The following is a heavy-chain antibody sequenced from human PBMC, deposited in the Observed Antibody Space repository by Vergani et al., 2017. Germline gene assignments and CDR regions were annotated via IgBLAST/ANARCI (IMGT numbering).Heavy chain of an antibody. D-gene: IGHD1-26*01. CDR1: GYSISSGYY. CDR2: IYHSGST. V-gene: IGHV4-38-2*01. CDR3: ARPRLGIVGGGVDY. Sequence: QVQLQESGPGLVKPSETLSLTCAVSGYSISSGYYWGWIRQPPGKGLEWIGSIYHSGSTYYNPSLKSRVTISVDTSKNQFSLKLSSVTAADTAVYYCARPRLGIVGGGVDYWGQGTVVTVSS. J-gene: IGHJ4*02.